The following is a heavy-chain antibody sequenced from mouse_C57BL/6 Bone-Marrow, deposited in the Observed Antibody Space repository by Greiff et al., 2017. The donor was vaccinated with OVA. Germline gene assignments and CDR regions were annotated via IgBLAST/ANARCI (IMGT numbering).Heavy chain of an antibody. D-gene: IGHD2-4*01. V-gene: IGHV5-2*01. CDR3: ASLYYDYDVGYFDV. J-gene: IGHJ1*03. Sequence: EVKLMESGGGLVQPGESLKLSCESNEYEFPSHDMSWVRKTPEKRLELVAAINSDGGSTYYPDTMERRFIISRDNTKKTLYLQMSSLRSEDTALYYCASLYYDYDVGYFDVWGTGTTVTVSS. CDR1: EYEFPSHD. CDR2: INSDGGST.